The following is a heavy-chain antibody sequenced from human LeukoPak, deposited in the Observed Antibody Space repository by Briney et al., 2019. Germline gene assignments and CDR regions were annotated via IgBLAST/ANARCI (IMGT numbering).Heavy chain of an antibody. V-gene: IGHV3-23*01. CDR2: ISGSGGST. J-gene: IGHJ6*02. D-gene: IGHD3-10*01. CDR1: GFTFSSYA. Sequence: QSGGSLRLSCAASGFTFSSYAMSWVRQAPGKGLEWVSAISGSGGSTYYADSVKGRFTISRDNSKNTLYLQMNSLRAEDTAVYYCAKDGLLWFGPPDVWGQGTTVTVSS. CDR3: AKDGLLWFGPPDV.